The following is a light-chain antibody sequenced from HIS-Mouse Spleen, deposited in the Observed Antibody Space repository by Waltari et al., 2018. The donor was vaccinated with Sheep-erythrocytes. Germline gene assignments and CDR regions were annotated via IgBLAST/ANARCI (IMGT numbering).Light chain of an antibody. J-gene: IGKJ4*01. CDR2: DAS. Sequence: DIQMTQSPSSLSASVGDRVTITCQASQDISNYLNWYQQKPVKAPKLLINDASNLETGVPSRFSGSGSGTDFTFTISSLQPEDIATYYCQQYDNLPLTFGGGTKVEIK. CDR3: QQYDNLPLT. CDR1: QDISNY. V-gene: IGKV1-33*01.